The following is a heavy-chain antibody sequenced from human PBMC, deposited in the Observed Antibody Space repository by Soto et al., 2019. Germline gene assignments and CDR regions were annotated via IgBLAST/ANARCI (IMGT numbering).Heavy chain of an antibody. Sequence: SQTLSLTCAISGDSVSSNSAAWNWIRQSPSRGLEWLGRTYYRSKWYNDYAVSVKSRITINPDTSKNQFSLQLNSVTPEDTAVYYCARDLYGSGSYYFYYYYGMDVWGQGTTVTAP. D-gene: IGHD3-10*01. CDR2: TYYRSKWYN. CDR3: ARDLYGSGSYYFYYYYGMDV. V-gene: IGHV6-1*01. J-gene: IGHJ6*02. CDR1: GDSVSSNSAA.